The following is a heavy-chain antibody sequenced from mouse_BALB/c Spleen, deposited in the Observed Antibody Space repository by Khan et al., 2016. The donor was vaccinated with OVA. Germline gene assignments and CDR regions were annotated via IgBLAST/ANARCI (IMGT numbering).Heavy chain of an antibody. V-gene: IGHV9-3-1*01. D-gene: IGHD2-14*01. J-gene: IGHJ4*01. CDR2: INTYTGEP. CDR1: GFTFTNYG. Sequence: QMQLEESGPELKKPGETVQISCKASGFTFTNYGMNWVRQAPGKGLKWMGWINTYTGEPTFTDDFKGRFAFSLETSASTAYLQINSLKNEDTATYVCARVGYNGTMDFWGQGTSVTVSS. CDR3: ARVGYNGTMDF.